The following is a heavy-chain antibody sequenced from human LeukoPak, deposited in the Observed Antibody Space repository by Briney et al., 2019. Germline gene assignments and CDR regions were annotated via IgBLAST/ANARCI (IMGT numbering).Heavy chain of an antibody. CDR1: GGSITSYH. CDR2: ISYSGST. D-gene: IGHD4-23*01. CDR3: ARIHGGSRLRYFAFDY. V-gene: IGHV4-59*01. J-gene: IGHJ4*02. Sequence: PSETLSLTCTVSGGSITSYHWSWIRQPPGKGLEWIGYISYSGSTNYNPSLKSRVTISIDTSKNQFSLKLSSVTAADTAVYYCARIHGGSRLRYFAFDYWGQGTLATVSS.